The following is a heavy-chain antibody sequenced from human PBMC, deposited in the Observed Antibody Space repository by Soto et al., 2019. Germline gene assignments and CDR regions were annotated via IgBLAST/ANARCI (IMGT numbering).Heavy chain of an antibody. CDR2: INAGNGNT. D-gene: IGHD3-22*01. J-gene: IGHJ4*01. Sequence: ASVEVSCKXSGYTFTSYAMHWVRQATGQRLEWMGWINAGNGNTKYSQKFQGRDTITRDTSASTAYMELSSLRSEDTAVYYCARLWNCYDSSGYYNHYFDNQGQRTLGTVSS. CDR3: ARLWNCYDSSGYYNHYFDN. CDR1: GYTFTSYA. V-gene: IGHV1-3*01.